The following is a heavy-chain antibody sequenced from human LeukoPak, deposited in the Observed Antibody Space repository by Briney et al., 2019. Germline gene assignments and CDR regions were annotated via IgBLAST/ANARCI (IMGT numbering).Heavy chain of an antibody. V-gene: IGHV3-30-3*01. CDR1: GFTFSSYA. CDR3: AAGGEGYFDY. Sequence: GGSLRLSCAASGFTFSSYAMHWVRQAPGKGLEWVAVISYDGSNKYYADSVKGRFTISRDNSKNTLYLQMNSLRAEDTAVYYCAAGGEGYFDYWGQGTLVTVSS. CDR2: ISYDGSNK. D-gene: IGHD3-16*01. J-gene: IGHJ4*02.